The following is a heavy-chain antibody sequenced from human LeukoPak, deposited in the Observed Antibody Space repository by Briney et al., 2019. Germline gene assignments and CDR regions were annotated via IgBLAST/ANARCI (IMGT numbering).Heavy chain of an antibody. CDR2: IHYSGNT. J-gene: IGHJ4*02. D-gene: IGHD3-22*01. V-gene: IGHV4-31*03. Sequence: SETLSLTCTVSDDSISSVGYYWTWIRQYPGKGLEWIGYIHYSGNTYYNPSLKSRVTISVDTSKNHFSLRLSSVTAADTAVYYCASGNGYYYRYIDYWGQGTLVTVSS. CDR3: ASGNGYYYRYIDY. CDR1: DDSISSVGYY.